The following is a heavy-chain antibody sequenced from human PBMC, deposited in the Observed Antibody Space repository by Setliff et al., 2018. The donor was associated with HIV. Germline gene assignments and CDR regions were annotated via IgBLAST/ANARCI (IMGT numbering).Heavy chain of an antibody. D-gene: IGHD3-22*01. CDR1: GGSASNSRYY. CDR3: ASRVYYYDSNNFLREEGFDP. V-gene: IGHV4-39*01. J-gene: IGHJ5*02. CDR2: IYYNEKT. Sequence: NPSETLSLTCTVSGGSASNSRYYWAWIRQPPGKGLEYIGSIYYNEKTYYSPSLKSRVTISIDTSKNQFSLNLTSVTAADSAVYYCASRVYYYDSNNFLREEGFDPWGQGTLVTV.